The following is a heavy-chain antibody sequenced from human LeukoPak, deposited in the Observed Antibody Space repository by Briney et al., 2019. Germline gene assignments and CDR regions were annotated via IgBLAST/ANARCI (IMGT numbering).Heavy chain of an antibody. CDR1: GYTFTSYD. J-gene: IGHJ6*02. Sequence: GASVKVSCTASGYTFTSYDINWVRQATGQGLEWMGWMNPNSGNTGYAQKFQGRVTMTRNTSISTAYMELSSLRSEDTAVYYCATCGGDCTYYGMDVWGQGTTVTVSS. D-gene: IGHD2-21*02. V-gene: IGHV1-8*01. CDR3: ATCGGDCTYYGMDV. CDR2: MNPNSGNT.